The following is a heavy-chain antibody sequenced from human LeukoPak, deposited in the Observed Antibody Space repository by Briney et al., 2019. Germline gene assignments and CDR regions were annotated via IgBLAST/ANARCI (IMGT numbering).Heavy chain of an antibody. D-gene: IGHD3-10*01. CDR1: GGSISSYY. V-gene: IGHV4-34*01. CDR3: ARAQRRILRTMVY. Sequence: SETLSLTCTVSGGSISSYYWSWIRQPPGKGLEWIGEINHSGSTNYNPSLKSRVTISVDTSKNQFSLKLSSVTAADTAVYYCARAQRRILRTMVYWGQGTLVTVSS. CDR2: INHSGST. J-gene: IGHJ4*02.